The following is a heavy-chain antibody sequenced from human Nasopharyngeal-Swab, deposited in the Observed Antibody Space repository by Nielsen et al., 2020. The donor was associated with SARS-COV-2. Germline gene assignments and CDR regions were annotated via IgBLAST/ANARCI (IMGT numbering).Heavy chain of an antibody. J-gene: IGHJ4*02. D-gene: IGHD3-10*01. CDR2: ISYDGSNK. CDR3: ARDWIGNFDY. V-gene: IGHV3-30*04. Sequence: WIRQLPGKGLEWVAVISYDGSNKYYADSVKGRFTISRDNSKNTLYLQMNSLRAEDTAVYYCARDWIGNFDYWGQGTLVTVSS.